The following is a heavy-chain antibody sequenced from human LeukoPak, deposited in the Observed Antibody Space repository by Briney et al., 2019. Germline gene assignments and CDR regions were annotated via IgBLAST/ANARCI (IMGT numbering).Heavy chain of an antibody. CDR1: GGSFSGYY. V-gene: IGHV4-34*01. J-gene: IGHJ4*02. D-gene: IGHD5-24*01. CDR3: ARGPADYDNVEQGHRDGYNYKSKRTPFEY. CDR2: INRGGST. Sequence: PSETLSLTCDVYGGSFSGYYWSWIRQPPGKGLEWIGEINRGGSTNYNPSLKSRVTISVDTSKNQFSLRLSSVTAAKTAVYYCARGPADYDNVEQGHRDGYNYKSKRTPFEYWGQGTLVTVSS.